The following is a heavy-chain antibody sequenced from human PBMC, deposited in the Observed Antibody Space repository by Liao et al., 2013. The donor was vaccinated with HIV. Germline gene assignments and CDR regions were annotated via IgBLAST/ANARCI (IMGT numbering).Heavy chain of an antibody. CDR2: INHSGST. V-gene: IGHV4-34*01. CDR3: ARGGRRDYYSRSDYYYYYMDV. CDR1: GGSFSAYY. J-gene: IGHJ6*03. D-gene: IGHD4-17*01. Sequence: QVQLQQWGAGLLKSSETLSLTCAVYGGSFSAYYWTWIRQPPGKGLEWIGEINHSGSTNYSPSLNSRVTISVDTSKNQFSLKLSSVTAADTAVYYCARGGRRDYYSRSDYYYYYMDVWGEGTTVTVSS.